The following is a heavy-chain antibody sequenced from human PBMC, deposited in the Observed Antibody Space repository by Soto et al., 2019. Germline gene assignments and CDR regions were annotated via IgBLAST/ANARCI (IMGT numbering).Heavy chain of an antibody. D-gene: IGHD3-3*01. CDR1: GFTFSSYG. V-gene: IGHV3-30*03. CDR2: ISYDGSNK. CDR3: AGSVYDFWSGYNWFDP. J-gene: IGHJ5*02. Sequence: PGGSLRLSCAASGFTFSSYGMHWVRQAPGKGLEWVAVISYDGSNKYYADSVKGRFTISRDNSKNTLYLQMNSLRAEDTAVYYCAGSVYDFWSGYNWFDPWGQGT.